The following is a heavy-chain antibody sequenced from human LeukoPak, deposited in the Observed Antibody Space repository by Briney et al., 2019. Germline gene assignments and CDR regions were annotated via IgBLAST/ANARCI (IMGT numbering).Heavy chain of an antibody. CDR3: ARSSQTVAGYYFDY. CDR2: INPNSGGT. J-gene: IGHJ4*02. D-gene: IGHD6-19*01. V-gene: IGHV1-2*02. CDR1: GYTFTGYY. Sequence: GASVKVSCEASGYTFTGYYMHWVRQAPGQGLEWMGWINPNSGGTNYAQKFQGRVTMTRDTSISTAYMELSRLRSDDTAVYYCARSSQTVAGYYFDYWGQGTLVTVSS.